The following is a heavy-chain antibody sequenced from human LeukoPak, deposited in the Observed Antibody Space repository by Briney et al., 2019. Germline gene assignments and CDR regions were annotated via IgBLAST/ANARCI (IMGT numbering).Heavy chain of an antibody. D-gene: IGHD3-22*01. CDR3: ARQGSSGFDLESFDY. V-gene: IGHV4-39*01. CDR1: GGSISRSSYY. CDR2: IYYSGST. Sequence: SETLSLTCTVSGGSISRSSYYWGWIRQPPGTGLEWIGSIYYSGSTYYNPSLKSRVTISVDTSKNQFSLKVRSVTAADRAVYYCARQGSSGFDLESFDYWGQGILVTVSA. J-gene: IGHJ4*02.